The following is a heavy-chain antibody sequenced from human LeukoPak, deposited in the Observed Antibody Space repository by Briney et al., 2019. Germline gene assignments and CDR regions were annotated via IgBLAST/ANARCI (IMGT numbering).Heavy chain of an antibody. V-gene: IGHV3-7*01. D-gene: IGHD3-10*01. Sequence: GGSLRLSCAASGFTFSSYWTSWVRQAPGKGLEWVANIKQDGSEKYYVDSVKGRFTISRDNAKSSLYLQMNSLRAEDTAVYYCAIDSWELRGYWGQGTLVTVSS. J-gene: IGHJ4*02. CDR3: AIDSWELRGY. CDR2: IKQDGSEK. CDR1: GFTFSSYW.